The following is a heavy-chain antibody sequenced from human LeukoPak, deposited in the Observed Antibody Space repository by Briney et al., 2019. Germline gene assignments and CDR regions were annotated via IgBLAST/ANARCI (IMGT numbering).Heavy chain of an antibody. V-gene: IGHV1-69*05. D-gene: IGHD3-3*01. Sequence: SVKVSCXXSGGTFSSYAISWVRQAPGQGLEWMGGIIPIFGTANYAQKFQGRVTITTDESTSTAYMELSSLRSEDTAVYYCASGYYDFWSGSMSGYYYMDVWGKGTTVTVSS. CDR1: GGTFSSYA. CDR2: IIPIFGTA. J-gene: IGHJ6*03. CDR3: ASGYYDFWSGSMSGYYYMDV.